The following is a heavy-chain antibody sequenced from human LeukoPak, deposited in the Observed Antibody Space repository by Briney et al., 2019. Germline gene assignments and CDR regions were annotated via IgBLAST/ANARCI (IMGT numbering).Heavy chain of an antibody. J-gene: IGHJ4*02. CDR3: ARGCGRDYHERRFLDY. Sequence: VASVKVSCTASGYTFIAYFMNWVRQAPGQGPEWMARIEPSEGMTTYAQNVQGRVTMTRDNSTNTVYLQLSSLTPEDTAVYYCARGCGRDYHERRFLDYWGRGPLVTVSS. V-gene: IGHV1-46*01. D-gene: IGHD1-26*01. CDR1: GYTFIAYF. CDR2: IEPSEGMT.